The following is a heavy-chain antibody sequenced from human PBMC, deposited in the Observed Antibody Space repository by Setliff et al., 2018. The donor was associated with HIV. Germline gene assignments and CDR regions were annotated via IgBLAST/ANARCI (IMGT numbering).Heavy chain of an antibody. CDR1: GFTFSSYW. J-gene: IGHJ3*02. D-gene: IGHD6-6*01. Sequence: GGSLRLSCSASGFTFSSYWMHWVRQAPGKGLVWVSRIETDGTSTTYADSVKGRFTISRDNAKNTLYLHMNSLTAEDTAVYYCARDTVPYSSTWTAFDIWGQGTMVTVSS. CDR2: IETDGTST. V-gene: IGHV3-74*01. CDR3: ARDTVPYSSTWTAFDI.